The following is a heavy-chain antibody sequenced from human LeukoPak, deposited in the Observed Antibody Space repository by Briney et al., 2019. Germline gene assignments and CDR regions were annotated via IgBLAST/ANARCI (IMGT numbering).Heavy chain of an antibody. Sequence: GGSLRLSCAASGFSFSSYAMSWVRQAPGKGLEWVSAISGSGGSTYYADSVKGRFTISRDNSKNTLYLQMNSLRAEDTAVYYCAKDVRPPYDSSGYYPYWGQGTLVTVSS. CDR2: ISGSGGST. J-gene: IGHJ4*02. D-gene: IGHD3-22*01. CDR1: GFSFSSYA. V-gene: IGHV3-23*01. CDR3: AKDVRPPYDSSGYYPY.